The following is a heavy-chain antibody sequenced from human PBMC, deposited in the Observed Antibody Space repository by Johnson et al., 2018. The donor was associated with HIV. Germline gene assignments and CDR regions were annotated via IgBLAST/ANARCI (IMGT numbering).Heavy chain of an antibody. Sequence: QMLLVESGGGLIQPGGSLRLSCAVSGFTVSTNYMSWVRQAPGRGLEWVAFISYSGSDTYYVDSVKGRFTVSRDNSENTLFLQMNSLRDEDTAVYYCAKERTAMVTPFDAWGQGTRVTVSS. V-gene: IGHV3-30*18. CDR1: GFTVSTNY. D-gene: IGHD5-18*01. CDR3: AKERTAMVTPFDA. J-gene: IGHJ3*01. CDR2: ISYSGSDT.